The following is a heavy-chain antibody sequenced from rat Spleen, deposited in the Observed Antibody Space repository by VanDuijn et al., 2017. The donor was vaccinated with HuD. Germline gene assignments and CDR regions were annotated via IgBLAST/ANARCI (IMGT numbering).Heavy chain of an antibody. J-gene: IGHJ2*01. V-gene: IGHV5-62*01. CDR2: ISSSRGS. CDR1: GFTFSSYG. D-gene: IGHD1-2*01. CDR3: ARGPYYYSSYAALDY. Sequence: VQLVESGGGLVQPGRSLKLSCSASGFTFSSYGMHWIRQGPGKGLDRVAYISSSRGSVYADAVKGRFTISRDNTKNTLSLQLSSLRSEDTAIYYCARGPYYYSSYAALDYWGRGVMVTVSS.